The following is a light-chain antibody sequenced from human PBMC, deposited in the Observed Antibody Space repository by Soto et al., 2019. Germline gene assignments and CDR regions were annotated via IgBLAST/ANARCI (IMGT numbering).Light chain of an antibody. CDR3: QRSYNTPPIT. CDR2: AAS. CDR1: QSISTF. Sequence: DIQMTQSPSSLSASVGDRVTISCRASQSISTFLNWYQQKPGKPPKLLIYAASNLQSGVPSRFSGGGSGTDFTLTINALQPEDFATYYCQRSYNTPPITFGQGTRLEI. V-gene: IGKV1-39*01. J-gene: IGKJ5*01.